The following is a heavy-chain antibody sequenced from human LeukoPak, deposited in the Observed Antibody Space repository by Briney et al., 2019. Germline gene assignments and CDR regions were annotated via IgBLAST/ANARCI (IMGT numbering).Heavy chain of an antibody. D-gene: IGHD3-22*01. CDR3: AKDRFVGYYYDSSGPYYFDY. CDR1: GLTFSSYA. J-gene: IGHJ4*02. V-gene: IGHV3-23*01. CDR2: ISGSGGST. Sequence: PGGSLRLSCAASGLTFSSYAMSWVRQAPGKGLEWVSAISGSGGSTYYADSVKGRFTISRDNSKNTLYLQMNSLRAEDTAVYYCAKDRFVGYYYDSSGPYYFDYWGQGTLVTVSS.